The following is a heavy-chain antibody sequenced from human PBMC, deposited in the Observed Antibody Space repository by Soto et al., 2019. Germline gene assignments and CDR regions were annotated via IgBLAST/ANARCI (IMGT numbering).Heavy chain of an antibody. CDR1: GFTFSSYA. D-gene: IGHD3-16*01. Sequence: EAQLLESGGNVVRPGGSLRLSCAASGFTFSSYAMGWVRQAPGKGLEWVAGVSRAVTYTFYADSVRGRFSISRDNARDTVDLYMNAQRGDDTAVYFCVKYTVTEDLWESWGPGTLVSVSS. CDR2: VSRAVTYT. V-gene: IGHV3-23*01. J-gene: IGHJ5*02. CDR3: VKYTVTEDLWES.